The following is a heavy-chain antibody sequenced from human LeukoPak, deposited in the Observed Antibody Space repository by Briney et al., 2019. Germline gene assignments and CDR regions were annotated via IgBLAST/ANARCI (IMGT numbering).Heavy chain of an antibody. CDR2: IYHSPST. J-gene: IGHJ4*02. CDR1: GYSISSGYY. D-gene: IGHD7-27*01. V-gene: IGHV4-38-2*02. Sequence: SETLSLTCSVSGYSISSGYYWDWIRQPPGKGLEWIATIYHSPSTYYNPSLKSRVTISVDTSRNRFSLKVNSVTAADTAVYYCARVSASWGFDFWGQGALVTVSS. CDR3: ARVSASWGFDF.